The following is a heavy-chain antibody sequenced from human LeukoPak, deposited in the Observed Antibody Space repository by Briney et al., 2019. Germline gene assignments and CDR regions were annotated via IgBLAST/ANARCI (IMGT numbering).Heavy chain of an antibody. CDR3: ARNRLLGIGGYYYYMDV. CDR1: GYTFTGYY. CDR2: INPNSGGT. J-gene: IGHJ6*03. V-gene: IGHV1-2*02. Sequence: ASVKVSCKASGYTFTGYYMHWVRQAPGQGLEWMGWINPNSGGTNYAQKFQGRVTMTRDTSISTAYMELSRMRSDDTAVYYCARNRLLGIGGYYYYMDVWGKGTTVTVSS. D-gene: IGHD3-10*01.